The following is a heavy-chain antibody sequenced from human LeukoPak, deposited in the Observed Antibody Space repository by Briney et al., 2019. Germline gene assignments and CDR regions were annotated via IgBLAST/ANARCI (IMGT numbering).Heavy chain of an antibody. Sequence: GGSLRLSCAASGFTFDDYGMSWVRQAPGKGLEWVSYISSTGTTIYYADSVKGRFTISRDNAKNSLYLQMNSLRAEDTAVYYCARDYYGEYHFDWGQGTLVTVSS. CDR1: GFTFDDYG. V-gene: IGHV3-11*01. CDR3: ARDYYGEYHFD. D-gene: IGHD4-17*01. J-gene: IGHJ4*02. CDR2: ISSTGTTI.